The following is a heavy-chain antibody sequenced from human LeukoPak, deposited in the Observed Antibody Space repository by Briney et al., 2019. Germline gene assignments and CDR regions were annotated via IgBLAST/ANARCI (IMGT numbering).Heavy chain of an antibody. V-gene: IGHV1-69*04. D-gene: IGHD6-19*01. Sequence: GASVKVSCKASGGTFSSYAISWVRQAPGQGLEWMGRIIPILSIANYAQKFQGRVTITADKSTSTAYMELSSLRSEDTAVYYCARVRAVAGKYYFDYWGQGTLVTVSS. J-gene: IGHJ4*02. CDR3: ARVRAVAGKYYFDY. CDR1: GGTFSSYA. CDR2: IIPILSIA.